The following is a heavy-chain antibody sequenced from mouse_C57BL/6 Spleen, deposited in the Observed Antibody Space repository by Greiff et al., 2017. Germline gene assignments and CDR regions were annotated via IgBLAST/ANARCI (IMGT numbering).Heavy chain of an antibody. V-gene: IGHV1-63*01. CDR2: IYPGGGYT. J-gene: IGHJ2*01. D-gene: IGHD4-1*01. CDR1: GYTFTNYW. Sequence: QVQLKQSGAELVRPGTSVKMSCKASGYTFTNYWIGWAKQRPGHGLEWIGDIYPGGGYTNYNEKFKGKATLTADKSSSTAYMQFSSLTSEDSAIYYCARNKDWAFDYWGQGTTLTVSS. CDR3: ARNKDWAFDY.